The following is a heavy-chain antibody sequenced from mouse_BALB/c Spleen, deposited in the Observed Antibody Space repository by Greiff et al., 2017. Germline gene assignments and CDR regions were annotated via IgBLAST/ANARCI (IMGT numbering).Heavy chain of an antibody. CDR3: VRHNYGSSGFAY. J-gene: IGHJ3*01. V-gene: IGHV10-1*02. Sequence: EVQLVESGGGLVQPKGSLKLSCAASGFTFNTYAMNWVRQAPGKGLEWVARIRSKSNNYATYYADSVKDRFTISRDDSQSMLYLQMNNLKTEDTAMYYCVRHNYGSSGFAYWGQGTLVTVSA. CDR1: GFTFNTYA. CDR2: IRSKSNNYAT. D-gene: IGHD1-1*01.